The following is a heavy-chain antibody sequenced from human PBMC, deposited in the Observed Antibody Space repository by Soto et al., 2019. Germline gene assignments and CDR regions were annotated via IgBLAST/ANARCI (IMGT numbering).Heavy chain of an antibody. V-gene: IGHV3-11*01. CDR2: IGLSGNPI. CDR1: GFTFSDYY. D-gene: IGHD1-26*01. Sequence: TGGSLRLACAVSGFTFSDYYMSWIRQAPGKGLEWVSHIGLSGNPIYYADSVKGRFTISRDDAKNSLYLQMNSLRAEDTAVYYCARPTRIVGATADYWGQGTLVTVSS. CDR3: ARPTRIVGATADY. J-gene: IGHJ4*02.